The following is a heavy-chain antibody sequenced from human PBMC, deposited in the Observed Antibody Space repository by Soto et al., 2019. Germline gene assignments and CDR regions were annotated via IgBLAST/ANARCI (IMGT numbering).Heavy chain of an antibody. Sequence: GASVKVSCKASGYTFTSYGISWVRQAPGQGLEWMGWVSAYNGNTNYAQKLQGRVTMTTDTSTSTAYMELRSLRSDDTAVYYCASCSSMNWFDPWGQGTLVTVSS. J-gene: IGHJ5*02. CDR1: GYTFTSYG. D-gene: IGHD3-10*01. CDR2: VSAYNGNT. V-gene: IGHV1-18*01. CDR3: ASCSSMNWFDP.